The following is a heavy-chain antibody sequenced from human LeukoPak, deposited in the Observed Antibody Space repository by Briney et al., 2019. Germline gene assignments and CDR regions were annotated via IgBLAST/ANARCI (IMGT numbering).Heavy chain of an antibody. V-gene: IGHV3-21*01. CDR2: ISSSSYI. D-gene: IGHD6-19*01. CDR1: GFTFSSYS. Sequence: PGGSLRLSCAASGFTFSSYSMNWVRQAPGKGLEWVSSISSSSYIYYADSVKGRFTISRDNAKNSLYPQMNSLRAEDTAVYYCARGITVAGTYWFDPWGQGTLVTVSS. J-gene: IGHJ5*02. CDR3: ARGITVAGTYWFDP.